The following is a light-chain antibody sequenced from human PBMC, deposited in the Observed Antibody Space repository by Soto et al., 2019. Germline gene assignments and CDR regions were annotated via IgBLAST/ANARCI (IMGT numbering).Light chain of an antibody. J-gene: IGLJ2*01. CDR1: SSDVGGYTY. CDR3: SSYAGSSTFGPNVV. CDR2: EVS. Sequence: QSVLTQPPSASGSPGQSVTISCTGTSSDVGGYTYVSWYQQHPGKAPKLMIYEVSKRPSGVPDRFSGSKSGNTASLTVSGLQAEDEADYYCSSYAGSSTFGPNVVFGGGTKLTVL. V-gene: IGLV2-8*01.